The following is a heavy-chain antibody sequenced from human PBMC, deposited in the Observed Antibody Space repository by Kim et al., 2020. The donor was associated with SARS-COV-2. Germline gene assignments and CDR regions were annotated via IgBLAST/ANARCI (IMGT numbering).Heavy chain of an antibody. CDR3: ARDMGELLPYYFDY. CDR1: GFTFSSYS. D-gene: IGHD1-26*01. CDR2: ISSSSSTI. J-gene: IGHJ4*02. Sequence: GGSLRLSCAASGFTFSSYSMNWVRQAPGTGLEWVAYISSSSSTIYYADSVKGRFTISRDNAKNSLYLQMNSLRDEDTAVYYCARDMGELLPYYFDYWGQGTLVTVSS. V-gene: IGHV3-48*02.